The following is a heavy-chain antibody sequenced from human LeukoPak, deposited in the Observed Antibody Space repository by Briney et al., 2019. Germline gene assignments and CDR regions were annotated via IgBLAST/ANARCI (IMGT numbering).Heavy chain of an antibody. J-gene: IGHJ4*02. Sequence: PGGSLRLSCAASGFSFSGYSMNWVRQAPGKGLEWVSFISKSGSNIYYADSVRGRFTISRDNAKNSLYLQMNSLRAEDTAVYYCARSGIQLWPTSSDYWCQGTLVTVSS. D-gene: IGHD5-18*01. CDR1: GFSFSGYS. CDR2: ISKSGSNI. V-gene: IGHV3-48*04. CDR3: ARSGIQLWPTSSDY.